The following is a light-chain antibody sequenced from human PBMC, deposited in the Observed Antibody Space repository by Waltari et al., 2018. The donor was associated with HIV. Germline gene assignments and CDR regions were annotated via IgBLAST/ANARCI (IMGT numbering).Light chain of an antibody. J-gene: IGLJ3*02. Sequence: QLVVTQSPSASASLGASVKLTCTLSSGHSNYAIAWHQQQPEKGPRYLMKINSDGSHAKGGGFPDRFSGSGSGAERYLSISRLQSEDDADCYCQTWGTGIWVFGGGTKLTVL. CDR3: QTWGTGIWV. CDR1: SGHSNYA. CDR2: INSDGSH. V-gene: IGLV4-69*01.